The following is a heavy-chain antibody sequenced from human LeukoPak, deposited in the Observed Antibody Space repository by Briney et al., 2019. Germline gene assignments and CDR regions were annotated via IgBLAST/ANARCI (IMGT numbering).Heavy chain of an antibody. CDR2: INSDGSST. CDR3: AGGPDCSTTSCTYFDY. Sequence: PGGSLRLSCAASRFTFRSYWMHWVRQAPGKGLVWVSRINSDGSSTSYADSVKGRFTISRDNAKNTLYLQMNSLRAEDTAVYYCAGGPDCSTTSCTYFDYWGQGTLVTVSS. CDR1: RFTFRSYW. J-gene: IGHJ4*02. V-gene: IGHV3-74*01. D-gene: IGHD2-2*01.